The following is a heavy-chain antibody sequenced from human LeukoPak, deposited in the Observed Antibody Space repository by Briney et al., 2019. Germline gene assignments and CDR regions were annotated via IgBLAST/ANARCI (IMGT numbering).Heavy chain of an antibody. J-gene: IGHJ3*02. CDR3: TTGYYETNDAFEI. CDR1: AFTFSNAW. Sequence: GGSLRLSCAVSAFTFSNAWMSWVRQAPGKGLEWVGRIKSKTDGGTTDYAAPVKGRFTISRDDSENTLYLQMNSLKTEDTAVYYCTTGYYETNDAFEIWGQGTMVTVSS. D-gene: IGHD3-22*01. CDR2: IKSKTDGGTT. V-gene: IGHV3-15*01.